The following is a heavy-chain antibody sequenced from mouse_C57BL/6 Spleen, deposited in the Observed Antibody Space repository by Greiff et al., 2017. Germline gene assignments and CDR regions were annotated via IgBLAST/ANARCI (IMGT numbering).Heavy chain of an antibody. CDR1: GYTFTDYN. CDR2: INPNNGGT. V-gene: IGHV1-18*01. J-gene: IGHJ3*01. Sequence: VQLKQSGPELVKPGASVKIPCKASGYTFTDYNMDWVKQSHGKSLEWIGDINPNNGGTIYNQKFKGKATSTVDKSSSTAYMELRSLTSEDTAVYYCATNFAYWGQGTLVTVSA. CDR3: ATNFAY. D-gene: IGHD4-1*01.